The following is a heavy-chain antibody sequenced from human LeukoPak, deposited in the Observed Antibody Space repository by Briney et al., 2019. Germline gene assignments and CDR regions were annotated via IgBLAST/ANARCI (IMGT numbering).Heavy chain of an antibody. V-gene: IGHV3-7*03. D-gene: IGHD6-19*01. CDR1: GFTFSSYW. Sequence: GGSLRLSCAASGFTFSSYWMSWVRQAPGKGLEWVANLKQDGSEKYYVDSVKGRFTISRDNAKNSLYLQMNSLRAEDTALYYCAKDMSSYSSGFDYWGQGTLVTVSS. CDR3: AKDMSSYSSGFDY. J-gene: IGHJ4*02. CDR2: LKQDGSEK.